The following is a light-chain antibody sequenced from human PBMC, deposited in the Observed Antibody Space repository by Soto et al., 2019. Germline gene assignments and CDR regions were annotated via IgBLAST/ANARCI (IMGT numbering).Light chain of an antibody. J-gene: IGKJ2*01. Sequence: DIQMTQSPSTLSASVGDRVTITCRASQSMSRWLAWYQQKPGKAPKLLIYDASNLQSGVPSRFSGSGSGTEFTLTIGSLQPDDFAIYHCQQYSTQSTFGQGTKLEIK. V-gene: IGKV1-5*01. CDR1: QSMSRW. CDR2: DAS. CDR3: QQYSTQST.